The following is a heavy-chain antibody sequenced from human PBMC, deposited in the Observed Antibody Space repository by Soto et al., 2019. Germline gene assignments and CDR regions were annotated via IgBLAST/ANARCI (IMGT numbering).Heavy chain of an antibody. CDR3: ATHPTNSAPH. CDR1: GYTFTTYA. D-gene: IGHD1-26*01. J-gene: IGHJ4*02. Sequence: GASVKVSCKASGYTFTTYAMHWVRQAPGQRLEWMGWINVGNGNAKYSQKFQGRVTITRDTSASTAYMELSSLRSEDTAVYYCATHPTNSAPHWGQETLVTVSS. CDR2: INVGNGNA. V-gene: IGHV1-3*01.